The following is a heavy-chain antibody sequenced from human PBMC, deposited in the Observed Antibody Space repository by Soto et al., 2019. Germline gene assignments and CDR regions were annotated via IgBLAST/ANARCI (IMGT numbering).Heavy chain of an antibody. CDR3: AGDELRPRLGGHYACGIDV. CDR2: IIPIFPTP. D-gene: IGHD3-16*01. Sequence: QVQLVQSGAEVKKPGSSVTVSCKASGGTFGNSAIIWVRQAPGQGLEWMGGIIPIFPTPDYAQKFQERVRITADESTSAACVELPSLVSEDKAVYWWAGDELRPRLGGHYACGIDVWGHGTTGTVS. J-gene: IGHJ6*02. CDR1: GGTFGNSA. V-gene: IGHV1-69*12.